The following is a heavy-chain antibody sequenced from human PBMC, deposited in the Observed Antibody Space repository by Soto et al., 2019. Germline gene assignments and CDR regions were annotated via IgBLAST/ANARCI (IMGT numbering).Heavy chain of an antibody. V-gene: IGHV1-69*13. CDR3: ARGTKQLGLRGSWFDP. Sequence: GASVKVSCKASGGTFSSYAISWVLQAPGQGLEWMGGIIPIFGTANYAQKFQGRVTITADESTSTAYMELSSLRSEDTAVYYCARGTKQLGLRGSWFDPWGQGTLVTVSS. D-gene: IGHD6-6*01. CDR1: GGTFSSYA. J-gene: IGHJ5*02. CDR2: IIPIFGTA.